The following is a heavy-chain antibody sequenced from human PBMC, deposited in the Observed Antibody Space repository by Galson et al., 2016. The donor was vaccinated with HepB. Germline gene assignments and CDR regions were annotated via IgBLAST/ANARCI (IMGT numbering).Heavy chain of an antibody. V-gene: IGHV3-23*01. J-gene: IGHJ6*02. CDR3: AKEGTIFGMIPYGVDV. CDR1: GFTFSSYP. Sequence: SLRLSCAASGFTFSSYPMSWVRQAPGKGLEWVSGISGSGGSTYYADSVKGRFTISRDNSKNTVYLQMNSLRAEDTAVYYCAKEGTIFGMIPYGVDVWGQGTTVTVSS. CDR2: ISGSGGST. D-gene: IGHD3-3*01.